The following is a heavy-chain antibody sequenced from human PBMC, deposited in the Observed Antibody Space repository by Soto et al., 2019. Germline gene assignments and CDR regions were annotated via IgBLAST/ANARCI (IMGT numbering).Heavy chain of an antibody. CDR2: IVVGSGNT. CDR3: AGADYYESVFDY. CDR1: GFTFTSSA. Sequence: ASVKVSCKASGFTFTSSAVQWVRQARGQRLEWIGWIVVGSGNTNYAQKFQERVTITRDMSTSTAYMELSSLRSEDTAVYYCAGADYYESVFDYWGQGTLVTGSS. J-gene: IGHJ4*02. V-gene: IGHV1-58*01. D-gene: IGHD3-22*01.